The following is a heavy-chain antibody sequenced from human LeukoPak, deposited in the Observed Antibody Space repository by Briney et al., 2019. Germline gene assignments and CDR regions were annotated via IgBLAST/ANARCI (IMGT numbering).Heavy chain of an antibody. CDR2: IIPILGIA. CDR3: ARGSGAAMVYVY. D-gene: IGHD5-18*01. Sequence: ASVKVSCKASGGTFSSYAISWVRQAPGQGLEWMGRIIPILGIANYAQKFQGRVTITADKSTSTAYMELSSLRSEDTAVYYCARGSGAAMVYVYWGQGTLVTVSS. V-gene: IGHV1-69*04. CDR1: GGTFSSYA. J-gene: IGHJ4*02.